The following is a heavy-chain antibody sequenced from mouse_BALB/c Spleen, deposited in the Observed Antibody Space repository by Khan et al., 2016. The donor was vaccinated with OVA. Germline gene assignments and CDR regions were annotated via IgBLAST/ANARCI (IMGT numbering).Heavy chain of an antibody. CDR2: ISSGSSTI. V-gene: IGHV5-17*02. Sequence: EVELVESGGGLVQPGGSRKLSCAASGFTFSSFGMHWVRQAPEKGLEWVAYISSGSSTIYYAETVKGRFTISRDNPKNTLFLQMTSLMSEDTAMYYCARGYYDSSYGDAMDYWGQGTSVTVSS. J-gene: IGHJ4*01. CDR1: GFTFSSFG. CDR3: ARGYYDSSYGDAMDY. D-gene: IGHD1-1*01.